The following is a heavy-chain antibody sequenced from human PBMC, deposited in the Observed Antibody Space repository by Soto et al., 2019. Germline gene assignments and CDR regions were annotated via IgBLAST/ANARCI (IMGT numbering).Heavy chain of an antibody. CDR1: AYTFSSYG. Sequence: ASVKVSCKASAYTFSSYGINWVRQAPGQGLEWMGWISAYTGNTKYAQSLQGRVTMATDTSTSTAYMDLRSLRSDDTAVYYCARVWGGVDRPRDSNGLDPWGKGPRVT. D-gene: IGHD3-16*01. CDR2: ISAYTGNT. CDR3: ARVWGGVDRPRDSNGLDP. J-gene: IGHJ5*02. V-gene: IGHV1-18*01.